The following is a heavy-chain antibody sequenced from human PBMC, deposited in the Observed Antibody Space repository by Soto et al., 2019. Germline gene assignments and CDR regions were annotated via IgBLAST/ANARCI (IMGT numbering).Heavy chain of an antibody. CDR1: GFTFSSYS. Sequence: GGSLRLSCAASGFTFSSYSMNWVRQAPGKGLEWVSSISSSSSYIYYADSVNGRFTISRDNAKNSLYLQMNSLRAEDTAVYYCARGIAARPDDAFDIWGQGTMVTVSS. V-gene: IGHV3-21*01. D-gene: IGHD6-6*01. J-gene: IGHJ3*02. CDR2: ISSSSSYI. CDR3: ARGIAARPDDAFDI.